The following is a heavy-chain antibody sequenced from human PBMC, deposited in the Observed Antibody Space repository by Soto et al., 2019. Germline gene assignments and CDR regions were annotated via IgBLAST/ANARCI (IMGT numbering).Heavy chain of an antibody. CDR3: ARKDKSGYFNWFDP. J-gene: IGHJ5*02. Sequence: SLKISCRTSGYRFTSYWIAWVRQMPGKGLEWMGIIFPSDSDTRYSPSFQGQVTISADRSTSTVFLQWASLKASDTAVYFCARKDKSGYFNWFDPWGQGTLVTVSS. V-gene: IGHV5-51*01. CDR1: GYRFTSYW. D-gene: IGHD3-22*01. CDR2: IFPSDSDT.